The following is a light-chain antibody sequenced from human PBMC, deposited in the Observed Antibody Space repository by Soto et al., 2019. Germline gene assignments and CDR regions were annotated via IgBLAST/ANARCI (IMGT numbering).Light chain of an antibody. J-gene: IGKJ1*01. CDR3: QQYNNWPPWT. Sequence: EIVMTQSPATLSVSPGERVTVSCRASQTVSGNLAWYQQRPGQAPRLLMYGASTRATGIPARFSGSGSGTEFTLTISSLQSEDIAVYYCQQYNNWPPWTFGQGTKVEIK. V-gene: IGKV3-15*01. CDR1: QTVSGN. CDR2: GAS.